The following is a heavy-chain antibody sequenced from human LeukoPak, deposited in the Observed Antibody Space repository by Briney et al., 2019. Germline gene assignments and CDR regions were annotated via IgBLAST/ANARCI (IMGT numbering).Heavy chain of an antibody. CDR1: GFTFSSYS. CDR2: ISSSSSYI. CDR3: ARDVSRIAAPGYFDY. J-gene: IGHJ4*02. V-gene: IGHV3-21*01. D-gene: IGHD6-13*01. Sequence: GGSLRLSCAASGFTFSSYSMNWVRQAPGKGLEWVSSISSSSSYIYYADSVKGRFTISRDNAKNSLYLQMNSLRAEDTAVYYCARDVSRIAAPGYFDYWGQGTLVTVSS.